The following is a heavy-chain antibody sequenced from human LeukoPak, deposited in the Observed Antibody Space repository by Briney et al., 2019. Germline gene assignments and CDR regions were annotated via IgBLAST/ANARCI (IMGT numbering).Heavy chain of an antibody. CDR3: ARLNYDFWSGVWEGYYMDV. Sequence: PGGSLRLSCVASGFTFSDYWMTWVRQAPGKGLEWVANIKKDGSDKYYVDSVKGRFTVSRDNAKNSLYLQMNSLRGEDTAVYYCARLNYDFWSGVWEGYYMDVWGKGTTVTVSS. CDR2: IKKDGSDK. CDR1: GFTFSDYW. D-gene: IGHD3-3*01. J-gene: IGHJ6*03. V-gene: IGHV3-7*01.